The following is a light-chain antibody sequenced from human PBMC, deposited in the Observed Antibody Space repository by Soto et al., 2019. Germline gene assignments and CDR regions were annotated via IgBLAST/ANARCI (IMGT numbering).Light chain of an antibody. CDR2: AAS. CDR1: QGIRND. Sequence: AIQMTQSPSSLSASVGDRVTITCRASQGIRNDLGWYQQQPGKAPKLLIYAASSLQSGVPSRFSGSGSGTDFTLTISSLQPEDFATYYCLPDYNYPRTFGQGTKVEIK. V-gene: IGKV1-6*01. J-gene: IGKJ1*01. CDR3: LPDYNYPRT.